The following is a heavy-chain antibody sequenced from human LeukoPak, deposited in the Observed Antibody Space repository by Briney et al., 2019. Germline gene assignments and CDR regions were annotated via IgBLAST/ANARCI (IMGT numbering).Heavy chain of an antibody. CDR3: ATRKDCSSTSCYSDY. Sequence: GGSLRLSCAASGFTFSSYAMSWVRQAPGKGLEWVSGISGSGGSTYYADSVKGRFTISRDNSKNTLYLQMNSLRAEDTAVYYCATRKDCSSTSCYSDYWGQGTLATVSS. CDR2: ISGSGGST. CDR1: GFTFSSYA. J-gene: IGHJ4*02. D-gene: IGHD2-2*01. V-gene: IGHV3-23*01.